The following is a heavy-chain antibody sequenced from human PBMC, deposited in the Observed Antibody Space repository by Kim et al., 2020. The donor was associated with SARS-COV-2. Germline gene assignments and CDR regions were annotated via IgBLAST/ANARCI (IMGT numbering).Heavy chain of an antibody. D-gene: IGHD2-21*01. CDR3: ARSHIVVFDL. CDR1: GFTFSSYA. V-gene: IGHV3-48*02. CDR2: IISSSSTI. Sequence: GGSLRLSCAASGFTFSSYAMNWVRQAPGKGLEWVSYIISSSSTIQYADSVKGRFNVSRDNAKNSLYLQMNSLRDEDTAVYYCARSHIVVFDLWGRGTLFTVSS. J-gene: IGHJ2*01.